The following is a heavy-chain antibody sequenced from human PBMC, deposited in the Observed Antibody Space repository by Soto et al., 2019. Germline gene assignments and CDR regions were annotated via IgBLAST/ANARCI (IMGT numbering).Heavy chain of an antibody. D-gene: IGHD3-22*01. CDR1: GYTFTSYG. CDR3: ARDPLTYYYDSSGYQVDY. J-gene: IGHJ4*02. Sequence: ASVKVSCKASGYTFTSYGISWVRQAPGQGLEWMGWISAYNGNTNYAQKLQGRVTMTTDTSTSTAYMELRSLRSDDTAVYYCARDPLTYYYDSSGYQVDYWGQGTLVTVSS. V-gene: IGHV1-18*01. CDR2: ISAYNGNT.